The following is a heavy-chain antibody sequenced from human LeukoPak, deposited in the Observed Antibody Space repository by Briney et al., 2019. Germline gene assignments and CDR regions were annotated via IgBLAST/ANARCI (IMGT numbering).Heavy chain of an antibody. CDR2: ISAYNGNT. Sequence: GASVKVSCKASGYSFTSYGISWVRQAPGQGLEWMGWISAYNGNTNYAQKLQGRVTMTTDTSTSTAYMELRSLRSDDTAVCYCAISYYYDSSGYYDFDYWGQGTLVTVSS. V-gene: IGHV1-18*01. CDR1: GYSFTSYG. D-gene: IGHD3-22*01. CDR3: AISYYYDSSGYYDFDY. J-gene: IGHJ4*02.